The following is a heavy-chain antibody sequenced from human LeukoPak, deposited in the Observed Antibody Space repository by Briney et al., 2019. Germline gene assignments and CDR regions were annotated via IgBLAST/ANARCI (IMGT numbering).Heavy chain of an antibody. CDR2: ISAYNGNT. D-gene: IGHD3-22*01. V-gene: IGHV1-18*01. J-gene: IGHJ4*02. CDR1: GGTFSSYA. CDR3: ARFKRTDYYDSSGYLFDY. Sequence: ASVKVSCKASGGTFSSYAISWVRQAPGQGLEWMGWISAYNGNTNYAQKLQGRVTMTTDTSTSTAYMELRSLRSDDTAVYYCARFKRTDYYDSSGYLFDYWGQGTLVTVSS.